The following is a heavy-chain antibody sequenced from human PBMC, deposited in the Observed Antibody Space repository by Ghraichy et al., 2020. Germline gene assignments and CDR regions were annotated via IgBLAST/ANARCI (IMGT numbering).Heavy chain of an antibody. J-gene: IGHJ4*02. CDR3: ARRSRKGDYGGIQ. CDR2: IYYSGST. D-gene: IGHD4-23*01. CDR1: GGSISSYY. Sequence: GSLRLSCTVSGGSISSYYWSWIRQPPGKGLEWIGYIYYSGSTNYNPSLKSRVTISVDTSKNQFSLKLSSVTAADTAVYYCARRSRKGDYGGIQWGQGTLVTVSS. V-gene: IGHV4-59*08.